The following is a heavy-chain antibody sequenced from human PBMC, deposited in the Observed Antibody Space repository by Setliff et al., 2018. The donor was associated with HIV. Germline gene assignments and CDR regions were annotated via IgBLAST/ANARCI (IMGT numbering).Heavy chain of an antibody. CDR3: ARERAALHYFDY. D-gene: IGHD6-13*01. CDR2: IYYTGSA. Sequence: PSETLSLTCTVSRGSIYRSGFYWGWIRQPPGKGLEWIGSIYYTGSAYYIPSLKSRVTISVDTSKNQFSLKLNSVTAADTAVYFCARERAALHYFDYWGQGTLVTVSS. J-gene: IGHJ4*02. V-gene: IGHV4-39*02. CDR1: RGSIYRSGFY.